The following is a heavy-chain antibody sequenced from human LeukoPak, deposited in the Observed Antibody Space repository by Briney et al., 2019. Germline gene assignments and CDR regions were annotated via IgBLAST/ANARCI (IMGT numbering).Heavy chain of an antibody. D-gene: IGHD2-2*01. CDR2: IKQDGSEK. V-gene: IGHV3-7*01. CDR3: VREDDTKVPAQRGDWFDP. CDR1: GLTFSTYS. J-gene: IGHJ5*02. Sequence: GGSLRLSCGASGLTFSTYSMNWVRKAPGKGLEWVPNIKQDGSEKNYVDSVKGRFTISRDNAKDSLYLQMNSLRAEDTAVYYCVREDDTKVPAQRGDWFDPWGQGTLVTVSS.